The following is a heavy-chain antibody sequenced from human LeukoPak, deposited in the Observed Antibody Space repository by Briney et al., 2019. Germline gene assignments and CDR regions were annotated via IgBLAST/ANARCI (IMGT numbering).Heavy chain of an antibody. J-gene: IGHJ4*02. Sequence: ASVKVSRKASGYTFTGYYLHWVRQAPGQGLEWMGWISPNSDDTNYAQKFRGRVNMTRDTSISTAYMELSRLRSDDTAIYYCARGGFDYWGQGTLVTVSS. CDR3: ARGGFDY. CDR2: ISPNSDDT. CDR1: GYTFTGYY. V-gene: IGHV1-2*02.